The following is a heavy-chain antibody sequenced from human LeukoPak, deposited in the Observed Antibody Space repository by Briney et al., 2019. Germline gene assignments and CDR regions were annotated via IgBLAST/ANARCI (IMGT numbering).Heavy chain of an antibody. CDR1: GYAFTSYG. CDR3: ASRAYNWSYGRGMDV. Sequence: ASVKVSCKASGYAFTSYGISWVRQAPGQGLEWMGWISAYNGNTNYAQKLQGRVTMTTDTSTSTAYMELRSLRSDDTAVYYCASRAYNWSYGRGMDVWGQGTTVTVSS. J-gene: IGHJ6*02. CDR2: ISAYNGNT. V-gene: IGHV1-18*01. D-gene: IGHD1-7*01.